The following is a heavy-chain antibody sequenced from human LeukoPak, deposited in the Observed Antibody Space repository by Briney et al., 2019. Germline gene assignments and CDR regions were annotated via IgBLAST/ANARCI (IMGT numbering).Heavy chain of an antibody. D-gene: IGHD6-13*01. CDR2: IYHSGST. CDR1: GWSFSGYY. CDR3: ARRLAADWFDP. V-gene: IGHV4-34*01. Sequence: PSETLSLTCAVYGWSFSGYYWSWIRQPPGKGLEWIGSIYHSGSTYYNPSLKSRVTISVDTSKNQFSLKLSSVTAADTAVYYCARRLAADWFDPWGQGTLVTVSS. J-gene: IGHJ5*02.